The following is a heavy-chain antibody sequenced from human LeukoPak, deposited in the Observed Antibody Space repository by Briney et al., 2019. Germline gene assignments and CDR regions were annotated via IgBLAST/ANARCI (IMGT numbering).Heavy chain of an antibody. D-gene: IGHD4-17*01. Sequence: GGSLRLSCAASGFTFSDYYMSWIRQAPGKGLEWLSHISTSGSTIYYADSVKGRFTISRDNAKNSLYLQMNSLRAEDTAVYYCAKEAGQDYGALDAFDIWGQGTMVTVSS. J-gene: IGHJ3*02. CDR2: ISTSGSTI. V-gene: IGHV3-11*04. CDR1: GFTFSDYY. CDR3: AKEAGQDYGALDAFDI.